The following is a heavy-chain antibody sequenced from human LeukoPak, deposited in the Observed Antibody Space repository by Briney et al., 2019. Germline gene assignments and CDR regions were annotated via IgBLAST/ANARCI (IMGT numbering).Heavy chain of an antibody. CDR1: GFTFDDYA. V-gene: IGHV3-9*01. Sequence: GGSLRLFCAASGFTFDDYAMHWVRQAPGKGLEWVSGISWNSGSIGYADSVKGRFTISRDNAKNSLYLQMNSLRAEDTALYYCAKESSGYFDYWGQGTLVTVSS. CDR3: AKESSGYFDY. J-gene: IGHJ4*02. D-gene: IGHD6-19*01. CDR2: ISWNSGSI.